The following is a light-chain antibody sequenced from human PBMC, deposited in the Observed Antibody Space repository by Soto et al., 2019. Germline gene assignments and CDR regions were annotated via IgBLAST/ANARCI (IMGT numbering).Light chain of an antibody. CDR2: GAS. CDR3: QKFGRSGT. V-gene: IGKV3-20*01. Sequence: VLTQSPGTLSLSPGERATLSCRATQSDAAKYLALNQHNRGHAPRLLIYGASNRATGIPDKFSGRESRTDFTLTISRLEAEDCAVYYCQKFGRSGTLALVT. CDR1: QSDAAKY. J-gene: IGKJ1*01.